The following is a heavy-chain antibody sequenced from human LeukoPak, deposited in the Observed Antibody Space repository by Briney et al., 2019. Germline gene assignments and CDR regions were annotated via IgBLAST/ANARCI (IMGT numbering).Heavy chain of an antibody. CDR3: AKDSPIAVAGNFDY. CDR1: GFTFSSYA. Sequence: GGTLRLSCAASGFTFSSYAMSGVRQAPGKGREWGSAISGSGGSTYYADSVKGGFTISRDNSKNTLYLQINSLRAEDTAVYYCAKDSPIAVAGNFDYWGQGTLVTVSS. J-gene: IGHJ4*02. CDR2: ISGSGGST. V-gene: IGHV3-23*01. D-gene: IGHD6-19*01.